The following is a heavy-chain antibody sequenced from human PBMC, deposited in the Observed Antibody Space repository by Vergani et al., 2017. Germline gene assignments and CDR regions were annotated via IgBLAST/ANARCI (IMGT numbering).Heavy chain of an antibody. Sequence: EVQLVESGGGLVKPGGSLRLSCAASGFTFSSYSMNWVRQAPGKGLECVSSISSSSSYIYYADSVKGRFTISRDNAKNSLYLQMNSLRAEDTAVYYCARLCGGGDCPIWGQGTLVTVSS. CDR3: ARLCGGGDCPI. CDR2: ISSSSSYI. CDR1: GFTFSSYS. J-gene: IGHJ4*02. V-gene: IGHV3-21*01. D-gene: IGHD2-21*02.